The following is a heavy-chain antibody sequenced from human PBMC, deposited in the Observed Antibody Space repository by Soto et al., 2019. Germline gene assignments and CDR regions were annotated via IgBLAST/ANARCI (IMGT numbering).Heavy chain of an antibody. V-gene: IGHV1-18*04. CDR2: ISAHNGDT. Sequence: PSVKVSCKASGYSFATYGFSWVRQAPGQGLECVGWISAHNGDTHYSQKFQGRVTLTTDTSTNTGYMELRSLTSDDTAVYFCATEPIYYNDGSGYCTLGHWGQGTLVTVSS. D-gene: IGHD3-22*01. CDR1: GYSFATYG. J-gene: IGHJ4*02. CDR3: ATEPIYYNDGSGYCTLGH.